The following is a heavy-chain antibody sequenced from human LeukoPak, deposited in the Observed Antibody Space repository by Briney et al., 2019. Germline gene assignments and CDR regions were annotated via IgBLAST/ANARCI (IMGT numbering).Heavy chain of an antibody. J-gene: IGHJ4*02. V-gene: IGHV4-34*01. CDR2: INHSGST. Sequence: SETLSLTCAVYGGSFSGYYWSWIRQPPGKGLEWIGEINHSGSTNYNPSLKSRVTISVDTSKNQFSLKLSSVTAADTAVYYCARGYGDHEYYFDHWGQGTLVTVSS. D-gene: IGHD4-17*01. CDR1: GGSFSGYY. CDR3: ARGYGDHEYYFDH.